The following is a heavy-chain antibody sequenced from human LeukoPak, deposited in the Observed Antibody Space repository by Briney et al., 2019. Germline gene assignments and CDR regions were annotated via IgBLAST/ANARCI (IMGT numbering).Heavy chain of an antibody. D-gene: IGHD3-16*02. CDR2: ISGSGGST. J-gene: IGHJ4*02. CDR1: GFTFSSYA. Sequence: QTGGSLRLSCAASGFTFSSYAMSWVRQAPGKGLEWVSAISGSGGSTYYADSVKGRFTISRDNSKNTLYLQMNSLRAEDTAVYYCAKPHMITFGGIIVPDFDYWGQGTLVTVSS. V-gene: IGHV3-23*01. CDR3: AKPHMITFGGIIVPDFDY.